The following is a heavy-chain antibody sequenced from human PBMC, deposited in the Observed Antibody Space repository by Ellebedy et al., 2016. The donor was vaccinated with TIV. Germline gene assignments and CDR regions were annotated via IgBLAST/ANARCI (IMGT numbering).Heavy chain of an antibody. CDR2: IYYSGST. J-gene: IGHJ6*02. V-gene: IGHV4-59*08. D-gene: IGHD2-21*02. Sequence: SETLSLTCTVSGGSISSYYWSWIRQPPGKGLEWIGFIYYSGSTNYNPSLKSRVTISVDTSKNQFSLKLSSVTAADTAVYYCASGQYCGGDCYSSGYYGMDVWGQGTTVTVSS. CDR3: ASGQYCGGDCYSSGYYGMDV. CDR1: GGSISSYY.